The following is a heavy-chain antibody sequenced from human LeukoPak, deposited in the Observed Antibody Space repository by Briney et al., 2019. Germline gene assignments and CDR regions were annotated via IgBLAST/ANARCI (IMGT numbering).Heavy chain of an antibody. CDR1: GFTFSSYG. CDR2: IWNDGSNR. D-gene: IGHD3-10*01. J-gene: IGHJ6*02. Sequence: PGRSLRLSCAASGFTFSSYGMHWVRQAPGQGLELVSVIWNDGSNRYYADSVKGRFTISRDNSKNTLYLQMNSLRAEDTAVYSCARGSRLLWFGSEYYGMDVWGQGTTVTVSS. CDR3: ARGSRLLWFGSEYYGMDV. V-gene: IGHV3-33*08.